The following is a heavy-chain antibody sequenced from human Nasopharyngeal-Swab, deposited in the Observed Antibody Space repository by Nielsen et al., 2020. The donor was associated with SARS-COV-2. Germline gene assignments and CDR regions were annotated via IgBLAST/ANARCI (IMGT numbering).Heavy chain of an antibody. V-gene: IGHV5-10-1*01. J-gene: IGHJ4*02. CDR2: IDPSDSYT. CDR1: GYSFTSYW. CDR3: AGGSSGWPDY. D-gene: IGHD6-19*01. Sequence: GESLKISCKGSGYSFTSYWISWVRQMPGKGLEWMGRIDPSDSYTNYSPSFQGHVTISADKSISTAYLQWSSLKASDTAMYYGAGGSSGWPDYWGQGTLVTVSS.